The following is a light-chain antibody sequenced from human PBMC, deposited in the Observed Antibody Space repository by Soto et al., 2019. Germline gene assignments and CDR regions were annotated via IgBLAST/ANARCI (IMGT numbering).Light chain of an antibody. J-gene: IGLJ2*01. CDR1: SSNIGNNY. V-gene: IGLV1-51*01. CDR2: DNS. CDR3: GTWDSSLSAVV. Sequence: QSVLTQPPSVSVAPGQKVTISCSGSSSNIGNNYVSWYQHLPGTAPKLLIYDNSKRPSGIPDRFSGSKSGTSATLGITGLQTGDEADYYCGTWDSSLSAVVFGGGTKVTVL.